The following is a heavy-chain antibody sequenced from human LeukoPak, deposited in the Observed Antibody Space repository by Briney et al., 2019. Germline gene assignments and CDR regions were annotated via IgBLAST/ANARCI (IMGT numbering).Heavy chain of an antibody. CDR1: GFTFSSYW. Sequence: PGGSVRLSCAASGFTFSSYWMHWVRQAPGKGLVWVSRINSGGSTTTYADSVKGRFTISRDNAKDTLYLQMTSLRAEDTAVYYCARATYYYDSSGYRAIYYFDYWGQGTLVTVSS. CDR2: INSGGSTT. CDR3: ARATYYYDSSGYRAIYYFDY. D-gene: IGHD3-22*01. V-gene: IGHV3-74*01. J-gene: IGHJ4*02.